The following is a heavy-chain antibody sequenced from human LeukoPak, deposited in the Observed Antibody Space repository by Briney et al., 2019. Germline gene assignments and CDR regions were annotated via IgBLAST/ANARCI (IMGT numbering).Heavy chain of an antibody. D-gene: IGHD3-10*01. CDR2: INHSGST. CDR1: GGSFSGYY. Sequence: SETLSLTCAVYGGSFSGYYWSWIRQPPGKGLEWIGEINHSGSTNYNPSLKSRVTMSVDTSKNQFSLKLSSVTAADTAVYYCARARFERWFDPWGQGTLVTVSS. J-gene: IGHJ5*02. CDR3: ARARFERWFDP. V-gene: IGHV4-34*01.